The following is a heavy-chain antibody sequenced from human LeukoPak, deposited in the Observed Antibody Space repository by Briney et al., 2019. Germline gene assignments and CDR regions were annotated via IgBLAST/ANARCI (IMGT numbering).Heavy chain of an antibody. CDR3: PYCSSTSCYWGYYFDY. J-gene: IGHJ4*02. CDR2: FYYSGST. Sequence: SETLSLTCTVSGGSISSRSYYWGWLRQPPGKGLEWIGSFYYSGSTYYNPSLKSRVTMSVDTSKNQFPLKLSSVTAADTAVYYCPYCSSTSCYWGYYFDYWGQGTLVTVSS. D-gene: IGHD2-2*01. V-gene: IGHV4-39*01. CDR1: GGSISSRSYY.